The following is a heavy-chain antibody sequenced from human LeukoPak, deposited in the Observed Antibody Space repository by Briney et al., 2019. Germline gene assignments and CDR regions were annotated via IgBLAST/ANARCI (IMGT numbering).Heavy chain of an antibody. CDR1: GFTFSTFA. V-gene: IGHV3-64D*06. D-gene: IGHD3-16*01. Sequence: TGGSLRLSCSASGFTFSTFAMHWVRQSPGKRLEYVSGINNNGDSTYYSDSVKARLTISRDNSKNTLFLQMASLRAEDTAVYYCVKTMMTFGGVIRTDAFDIWGQGTMVTVSS. CDR2: INNNGDST. CDR3: VKTMMTFGGVIRTDAFDI. J-gene: IGHJ3*02.